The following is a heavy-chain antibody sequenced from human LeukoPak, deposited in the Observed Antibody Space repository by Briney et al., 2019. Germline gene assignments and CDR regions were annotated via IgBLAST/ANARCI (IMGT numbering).Heavy chain of an antibody. Sequence: GGSLRLSCAASGLTFSSYGMHWVRQAPGRGLEGVAVISYDGSNKYYADSVKGRFTISRDNSKNTLYLQMNSLRAEDTAVYYCAKDSSSWYNWFDPWGQGTLVTVSS. CDR3: AKDSSSWYNWFDP. D-gene: IGHD6-13*01. CDR1: GLTFSSYG. J-gene: IGHJ5*02. CDR2: ISYDGSNK. V-gene: IGHV3-30*18.